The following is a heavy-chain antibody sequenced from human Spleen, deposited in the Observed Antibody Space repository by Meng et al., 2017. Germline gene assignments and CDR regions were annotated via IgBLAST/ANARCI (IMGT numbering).Heavy chain of an antibody. D-gene: IGHD1-26*01. CDR2: IKQDGSDK. V-gene: IGHV3-7*01. Sequence: GESLKISCAASGFTFSSSWMTWVRQAPGKGLEWVANIKQDGSDKYYVDSVKGRFTISRDNAKNSLYLQMNSLRAEDTAVYYCARPRGDGSYYDYWGQGTRVTVSS. J-gene: IGHJ4*02. CDR1: GFTFSSSW. CDR3: ARPRGDGSYYDY.